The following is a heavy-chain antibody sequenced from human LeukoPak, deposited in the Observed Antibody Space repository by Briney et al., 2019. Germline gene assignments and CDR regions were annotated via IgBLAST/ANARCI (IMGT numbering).Heavy chain of an antibody. Sequence: GGSLRLSCAASGFTFDVYAMHWDRQAPGKGLEWVSLISWDGGSTYYADSVKGRFTISRDNSKNTLYLQMNSLRAEDTAVYYCAKSKGGVQYYYYYYYMDVWGKGTTVTISS. CDR1: GFTFDVYA. D-gene: IGHD4-11*01. J-gene: IGHJ6*03. CDR2: ISWDGGST. CDR3: AKSKGGVQYYYYYYYMDV. V-gene: IGHV3-43D*03.